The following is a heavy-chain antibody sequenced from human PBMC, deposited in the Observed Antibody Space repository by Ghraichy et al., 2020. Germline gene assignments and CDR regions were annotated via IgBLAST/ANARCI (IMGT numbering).Heavy chain of an antibody. Sequence: ETLSLTCVASGFIFNNYWMTWVRQAPGKGLQWVANIKPDGSGQYYLDSLKGRFTISRDNAKNTLYLQMDGLRAEDTAVYYCARSGGYGWDSWGQGKQVTVSS. CDR1: GFIFNNYW. V-gene: IGHV3-7*03. CDR3: ARSGGYGWDS. D-gene: IGHD5-12*01. J-gene: IGHJ4*02. CDR2: IKPDGSGQ.